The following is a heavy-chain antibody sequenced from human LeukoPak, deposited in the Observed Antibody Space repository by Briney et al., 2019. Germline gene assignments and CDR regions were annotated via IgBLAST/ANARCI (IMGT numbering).Heavy chain of an antibody. Sequence: GASVKVSCKASGYTFTSYGISGVGQAPGQGRQWMGWISAYNGNTNYAQKLQGRVTMTTDTSASTAYMELRSLRSDDTAVYYCARDIDSGSSTRPNWFDPWGQGTLVTVSS. D-gene: IGHD2-2*01. CDR2: ISAYNGNT. CDR3: ARDIDSGSSTRPNWFDP. J-gene: IGHJ5*02. V-gene: IGHV1-18*01. CDR1: GYTFTSYG.